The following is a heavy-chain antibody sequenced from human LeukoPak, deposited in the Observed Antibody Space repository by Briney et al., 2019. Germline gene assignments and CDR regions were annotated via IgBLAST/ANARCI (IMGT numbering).Heavy chain of an antibody. CDR2: IYHSGST. V-gene: IGHV4-30-2*01. Sequence: SQTLSLTCAVSGGSLSSGGYSWSWIRQPPGTGLEWIGYIYHSGSTYYNPSLKSRVTISVDRSKNQFSLKLSSVTAADTAVYYCARDRKMDDAFDIWGQGTMVTVSS. CDR1: GGSLSSGGYS. CDR3: ARDRKMDDAFDI. J-gene: IGHJ3*02. D-gene: IGHD2-8*01.